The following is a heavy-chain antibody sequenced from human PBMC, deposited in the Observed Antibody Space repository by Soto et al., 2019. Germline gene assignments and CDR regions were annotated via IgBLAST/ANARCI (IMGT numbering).Heavy chain of an antibody. J-gene: IGHJ4*01. Sequence: GESLKISCKGSGYSFTSYWISWVRQMPGKGLEWMGRIDPSDSYTNYSPSFQGHVTISADKSISTAYLQGSSLKASDSAMYYCTRDAVVLTAIPLDYWRHATLVTVS. V-gene: IGHV5-10-1*01. CDR3: TRDAVVLTAIPLDY. CDR1: GYSFTSYW. D-gene: IGHD2-21*02. CDR2: IDPSDSYT.